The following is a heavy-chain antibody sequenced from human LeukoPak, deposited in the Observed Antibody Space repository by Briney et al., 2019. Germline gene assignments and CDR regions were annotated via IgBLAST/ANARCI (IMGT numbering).Heavy chain of an antibody. V-gene: IGHV4-59*01. Sequence: SETLSLTCTVSGGSISSYYWSWIRQPPGKGLEWIGYIYYSGSINYNPSLKSRVTISVDTSKNQFSLKLSSVTAADTAVYYCARFPLGYCSGGSCRDAFDIWGQGTMVTVSS. CDR3: ARFPLGYCSGGSCRDAFDI. D-gene: IGHD2-15*01. CDR2: IYYSGSI. J-gene: IGHJ3*02. CDR1: GGSISSYY.